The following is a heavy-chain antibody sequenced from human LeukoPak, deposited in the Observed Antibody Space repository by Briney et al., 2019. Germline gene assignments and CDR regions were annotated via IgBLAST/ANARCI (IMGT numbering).Heavy chain of an antibody. D-gene: IGHD3-22*01. CDR1: GVSISSYY. Sequence: SETLSLTCTVSGVSISSYYWSWIRQPAGKGLEWIGRIYTSGSTNYNPSLKSRVTMSVDTSKNQFSLKLSSVTAADTAVYYCARDYPPVYDSSGYYLGGAFDIWGQGTMVTVSS. V-gene: IGHV4-4*07. J-gene: IGHJ3*02. CDR2: IYTSGST. CDR3: ARDYPPVYDSSGYYLGGAFDI.